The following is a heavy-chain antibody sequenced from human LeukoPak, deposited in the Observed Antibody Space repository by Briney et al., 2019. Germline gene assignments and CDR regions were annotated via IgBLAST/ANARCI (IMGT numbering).Heavy chain of an antibody. CDR1: GLTFSSYG. V-gene: IGHV3-33*01. CDR2: IWYDGSNK. Sequence: GGSLRLSCAASGLTFSSYGMHCVRQAPGKGLEWVTVIWYDGSNKYYADSVKGRFTISRDNSKNTLYLQMNSLRAEDTAVYYCARDRVGASDWGQGTLVTVSS. CDR3: ARDRVGASD. J-gene: IGHJ4*02. D-gene: IGHD1-26*01.